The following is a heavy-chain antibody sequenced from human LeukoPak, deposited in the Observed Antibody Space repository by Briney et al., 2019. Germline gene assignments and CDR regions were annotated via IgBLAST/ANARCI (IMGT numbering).Heavy chain of an antibody. V-gene: IGHV4-59*08. Sequence: SEPLSLICTVYGGFFSSYYWRWMPGPPGKGLEWIGYISYSGSTNYNPSLKSRVTISIDTSKNQFSLKLRSVTAADTAIYYCARQGYDILTGYIDAFDIWGQGTMVTVSS. CDR2: ISYSGST. J-gene: IGHJ3*02. D-gene: IGHD3-9*01. CDR1: GGFFSSYY. CDR3: ARQGYDILTGYIDAFDI.